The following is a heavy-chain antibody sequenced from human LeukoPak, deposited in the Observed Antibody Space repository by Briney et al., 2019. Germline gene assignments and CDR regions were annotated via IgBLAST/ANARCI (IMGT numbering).Heavy chain of an antibody. CDR3: ARAPAPNYYDSSGYFVFDY. D-gene: IGHD3-22*01. CDR2: IYSGGST. CDR1: GFTVSSNY. V-gene: IGHV3-53*01. J-gene: IGHJ4*02. Sequence: GGSLRLSCAASGFTVSSNYMSWVRQAPGKGLEWVSVIYSGGSTYYADSVKGRFTISRDNSKNTLYLQMNSLRAEDTAVYYCARAPAPNYYDSSGYFVFDYWGQGTLVTVSS.